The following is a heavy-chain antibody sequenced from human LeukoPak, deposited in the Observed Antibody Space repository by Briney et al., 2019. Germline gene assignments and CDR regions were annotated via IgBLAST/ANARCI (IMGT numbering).Heavy chain of an antibody. J-gene: IGHJ4*02. Sequence: PSETLSLTCTVSGGSISSSGYYWGWIRQPPGKGLEWIGTIYYSGSTYYNPSLKSRVTISVDTSKNQFSLKLSSVTAADTAIYYCASARGSLNGFDSWGQGTLVTVSS. D-gene: IGHD1-26*01. CDR1: GGSISSSGYY. CDR2: IYYSGST. CDR3: ASARGSLNGFDS. V-gene: IGHV4-39*01.